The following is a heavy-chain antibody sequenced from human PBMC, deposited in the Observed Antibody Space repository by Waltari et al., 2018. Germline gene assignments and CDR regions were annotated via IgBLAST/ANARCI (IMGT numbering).Heavy chain of an antibody. D-gene: IGHD6-13*01. CDR1: GGSFSGYY. J-gene: IGHJ1*01. Sequence: QVQLQQWGAGLLKPSETLSLTCAVYGGSFSGYYWSWIRQPPGKGLEWIGEINHSGSTTYNPSLKSRVTISVDTSKNQFSLKLSSVTAADTAVYYCARAASSSWYKGYFQHWGQGTLVTVSS. CDR2: INHSGST. CDR3: ARAASSSWYKGYFQH. V-gene: IGHV4-34*01.